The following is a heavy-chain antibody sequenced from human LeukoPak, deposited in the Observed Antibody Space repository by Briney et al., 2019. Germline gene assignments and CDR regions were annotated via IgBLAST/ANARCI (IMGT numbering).Heavy chain of an antibody. CDR3: ARPHYDRPGYSFPPYGMDV. D-gene: IGHD3-3*01. CDR1: GGSFSGYY. J-gene: IGHJ6*02. V-gene: IGHV4-34*01. CDR2: INHSGST. Sequence: SETLSLTCAVYGGSFSGYYWSWIRQPPGMGLEWIGEINHSGSTNYNPSLKSRVTISVDTSKNQFSLNLSSVTAADTAVYYCARPHYDRPGYSFPPYGMDVWGQGTTVTVSS.